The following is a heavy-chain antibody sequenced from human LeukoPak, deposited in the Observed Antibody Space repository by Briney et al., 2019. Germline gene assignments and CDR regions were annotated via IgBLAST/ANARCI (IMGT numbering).Heavy chain of an antibody. CDR1: GFTFSSYS. D-gene: IGHD6-13*01. Sequence: GGSLRLSCAASGFTFSSYSMNWVRQAPGKGLQWVSYITSSSGTIYYADSVKGRFTISRDNAKNSLYLQMNSLRDEDTAVYYCARASAAGTHLDYWGQGTLVTVSS. CDR2: ITSSSGTI. V-gene: IGHV3-48*02. J-gene: IGHJ4*02. CDR3: ARASAAGTHLDY.